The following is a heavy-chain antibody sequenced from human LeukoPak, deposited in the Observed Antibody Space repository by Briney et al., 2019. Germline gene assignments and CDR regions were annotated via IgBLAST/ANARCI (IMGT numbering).Heavy chain of an antibody. V-gene: IGHV1-18*01. Sequence: GASVKVSCKASGYTFTSYGISWVRQAPGQGLEWMGWISAYNGNTNYAQKLQGRVTITTDTSTSTAYMELRSLRSDDTAVYYCARDREDSSGYYSPDFDYWGQGTLVTVSS. D-gene: IGHD3-22*01. CDR3: ARDREDSSGYYSPDFDY. J-gene: IGHJ4*02. CDR1: GYTFTSYG. CDR2: ISAYNGNT.